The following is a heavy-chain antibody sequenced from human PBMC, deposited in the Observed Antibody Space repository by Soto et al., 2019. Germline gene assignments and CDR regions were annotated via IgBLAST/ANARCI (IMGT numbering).Heavy chain of an antibody. V-gene: IGHV4-59*01. CDR1: GGSISSYY. CDR2: IYYSGST. Sequence: SETLSLTCTVSGGSISSYYWSWIRQPPGKGLEWIGYIYYSGSTNYNPSLKSRVTISVDTSKNQFSLKLSSVTAADTAVYYCARVPDKLEKITIFGVAPTPYGMDVWGQGTTVTVS. D-gene: IGHD3-3*01. CDR3: ARVPDKLEKITIFGVAPTPYGMDV. J-gene: IGHJ6*02.